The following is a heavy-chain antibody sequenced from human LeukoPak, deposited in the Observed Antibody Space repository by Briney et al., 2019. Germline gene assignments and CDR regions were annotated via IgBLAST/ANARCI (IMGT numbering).Heavy chain of an antibody. CDR1: EFTFSIYS. D-gene: IGHD2/OR15-2a*01. J-gene: IGHJ4*02. CDR2: IQPSGKNI. V-gene: IGHV3-21*01. Sequence: GGSLRLSCVASEFTFSIYSMNWVRQAPGKGLEWVSSIQPSGKNIYHAASLKGRFTISRDNTKNSLHLQMNSLRAEDTAVYYCAREIGGLGYDHWGQGVLVTVSS. CDR3: AREIGGLGYDH.